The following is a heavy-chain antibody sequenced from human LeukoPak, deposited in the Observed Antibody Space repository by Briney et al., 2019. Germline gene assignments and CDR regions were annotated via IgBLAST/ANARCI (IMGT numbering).Heavy chain of an antibody. CDR3: AKDRAVRYFDWLPIDY. D-gene: IGHD3-9*01. J-gene: IGHJ4*02. CDR2: ISSSGSTI. V-gene: IGHV3-48*03. CDR1: GFTFSSYE. Sequence: GGSLRLSCAASGFTFSSYEMNWVRQAPGKGLEWVSYISSSGSTIYYADSVKGRFTISRDNSKNTLYLQMNSLRAEDTAVYYCAKDRAVRYFDWLPIDYWGQGTLVTVSS.